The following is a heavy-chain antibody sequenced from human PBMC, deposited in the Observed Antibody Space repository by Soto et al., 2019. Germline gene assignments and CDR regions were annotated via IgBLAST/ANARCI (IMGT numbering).Heavy chain of an antibody. V-gene: IGHV4-59*01. J-gene: IGHJ5*02. CDR1: GGSISSYY. Sequence: SETLSLTCTVSGGSISSYYWSWIRQPPGKGLEWIGYIYYSGSTNYNPSLKSRVTISVDTSKNQFSLKLSSVTAADTAVYYCERRLYYGSGTEPFDPWGQGTLVTVSS. CDR2: IYYSGST. CDR3: ERRLYYGSGTEPFDP. D-gene: IGHD3-10*01.